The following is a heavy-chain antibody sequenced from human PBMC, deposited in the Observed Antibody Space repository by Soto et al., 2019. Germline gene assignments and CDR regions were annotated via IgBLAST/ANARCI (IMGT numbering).Heavy chain of an antibody. CDR3: ASQSHYSSGYSFDY. Sequence: SETLYLTCTVSGGSISSYHWSWIRQSPGKGQERIRYTSNSAPTIYNPSLKSRITIYRDNSKNTLYHQMDSLRAEYMALYYCASQSHYSSGYSFDYYGQGTLVTAPQ. J-gene: IGHJ4*02. D-gene: IGHD3-22*01. CDR1: GGSISSYH. V-gene: IGHV4-59*01. CDR2: TSNSAPT.